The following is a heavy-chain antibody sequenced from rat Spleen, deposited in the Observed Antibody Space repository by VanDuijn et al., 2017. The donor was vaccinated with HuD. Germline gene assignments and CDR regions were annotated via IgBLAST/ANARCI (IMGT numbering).Heavy chain of an antibody. V-gene: IGHV5S13*01. Sequence: EVQLVESGGGLVQPGRSLKLSCAASGFTFSNYDMAWVRQAPTKGLEWIASISTGGGNTYYRDSVKGRFTISRDNAKNTQYLQMDRLRAEDTATYYCARQKECIVSWDYFDYWGQGVMVTVSS. CDR1: GFTFSNYD. CDR2: ISTGGGNT. D-gene: IGHD1-11*01. CDR3: ARQKECIVSWDYFDY. J-gene: IGHJ2*01.